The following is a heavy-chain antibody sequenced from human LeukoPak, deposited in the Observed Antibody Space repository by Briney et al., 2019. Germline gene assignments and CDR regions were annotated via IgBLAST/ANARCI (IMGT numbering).Heavy chain of an antibody. D-gene: IGHD2-2*02. CDR3: ARGRSSSSYMGH. CDR2: IYYSGST. CDR1: GSSISSYY. V-gene: IGHV4-59*01. Sequence: PSQTLSLTCTVSGSSISSYYWSWIRQPPGKGLEWIGYIYYSGSTNYNPSLKSRVTISVDTSKNQFSLKLSSVTAADTAVYYCARGRSSSSYMGHWGQGTLVTVSS. J-gene: IGHJ4*02.